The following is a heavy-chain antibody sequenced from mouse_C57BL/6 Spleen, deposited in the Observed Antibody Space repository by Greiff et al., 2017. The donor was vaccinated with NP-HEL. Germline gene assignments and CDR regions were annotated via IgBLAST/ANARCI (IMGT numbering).Heavy chain of an antibody. Sequence: QVQLQQPGAELVRPGSSVKLSCKASGYTFTSYWMHWVKQRPIQGLEWIGNIDPSDRETHYNQKFKDKATLTVDKSSSTAYMQLSSLTSEDSAVYYCAREGDGYPLWYFDVWGTGTTVTVSS. D-gene: IGHD2-3*01. J-gene: IGHJ1*03. CDR1: GYTFTSYW. CDR2: IDPSDRET. V-gene: IGHV1-52*01. CDR3: AREGDGYPLWYFDV.